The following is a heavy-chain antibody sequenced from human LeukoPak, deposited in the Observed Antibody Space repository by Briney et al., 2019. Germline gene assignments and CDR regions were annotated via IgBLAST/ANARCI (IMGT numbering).Heavy chain of an antibody. Sequence: ASVKVSCKASGYTFTSYDINWVRQATGQGLEWMGWMNPNSGNTGYAQKFQGRVTITRNTSISTDYMELSSLRSEDTAVYYCARGPSTYYDFWSGYYTVKYYFDYWGRGTLVTVSS. V-gene: IGHV1-8*03. CDR3: ARGPSTYYDFWSGYYTVKYYFDY. J-gene: IGHJ4*02. D-gene: IGHD3-3*01. CDR2: MNPNSGNT. CDR1: GYTFTSYD.